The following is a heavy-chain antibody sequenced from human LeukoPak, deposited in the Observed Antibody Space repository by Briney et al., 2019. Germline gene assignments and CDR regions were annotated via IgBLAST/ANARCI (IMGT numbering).Heavy chain of an antibody. J-gene: IGHJ5*02. CDR3: AKDSRSSWFNWFDP. CDR1: GFTFDDYA. D-gene: IGHD6-13*01. CDR2: ISWNSGSI. Sequence: GRSLRLSCAASGFTFDDYAMHWVRHAPGKGLEWVSGISWNSGSIGYADSVKGRFPISRDNAKNSLYLQMNSLRAEDTALYYCAKDSRSSWFNWFDPWGQGTLVTVSS. V-gene: IGHV3-9*01.